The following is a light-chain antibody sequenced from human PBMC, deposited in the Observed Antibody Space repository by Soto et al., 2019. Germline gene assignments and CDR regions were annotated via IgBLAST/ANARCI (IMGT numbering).Light chain of an antibody. CDR1: SSDVGGYNY. CDR3: SSYTSSSTRV. CDR2: EVT. J-gene: IGLJ1*01. V-gene: IGLV2-14*01. Sequence: QSALTQPASVSGSPGQSIAISCTGSSSDVGGYNYVSWYQQHPVKAPQLIIYEVTNRPSGVSNRFSGSKSGNTASLTISGLQAEDEADYYCSSYTSSSTRVFGTGTKVTVL.